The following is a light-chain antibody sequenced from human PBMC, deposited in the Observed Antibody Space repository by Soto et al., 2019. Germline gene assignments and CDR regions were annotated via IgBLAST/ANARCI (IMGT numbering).Light chain of an antibody. J-gene: IGLJ1*01. CDR3: ISYTDRQSDL. V-gene: IGLV2-14*03. Sequence: QSVLTQPASVSGSPGQSITISCSGTSSDIGSYNHVAWYQQFPGKSSKLMIYAVSDRPSGVSDRFSGSKSGITASLTISGLQTEDEAEYYGISYTDRQSDLFGTGTKVTVL. CDR2: AVS. CDR1: SSDIGSYNH.